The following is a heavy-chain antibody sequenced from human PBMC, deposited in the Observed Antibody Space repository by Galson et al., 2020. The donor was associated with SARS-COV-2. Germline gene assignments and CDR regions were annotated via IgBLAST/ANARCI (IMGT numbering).Heavy chain of an antibody. CDR1: GVSISSGYF. V-gene: IGHV4-38-2*02. CDR3: ARDRGVDGGISEDFDL. D-gene: IGHD3-10*01. J-gene: IGHJ2*01. CDR2: IYHSGST. Sequence: SETLSLTCTVSGVSISSGYFWGWIRQPPEKGLEWIGLIYHSGSTYYNPSLKSRVTISVDTSKNQLSLKLTSVSAADTGVYYCARDRGVDGGISEDFDLWGRGTQVTVSS.